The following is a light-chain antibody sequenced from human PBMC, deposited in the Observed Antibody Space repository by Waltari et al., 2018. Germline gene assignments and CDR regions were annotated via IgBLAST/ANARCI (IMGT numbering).Light chain of an antibody. V-gene: IGKV3-20*01. CDR2: AAS. J-gene: IGKJ2*01. CDR1: QSVDNTY. Sequence: EIVLTQSPGTLSLSPGERATLSCRASQSVDNTYLAWYQKKTGQAPRLLIFAASNRATGIPDRFSGGGSGTDFILTISRVEPEDFAVYYCQQYGGSLPYTFGQGTKLEIK. CDR3: QQYGGSLPYT.